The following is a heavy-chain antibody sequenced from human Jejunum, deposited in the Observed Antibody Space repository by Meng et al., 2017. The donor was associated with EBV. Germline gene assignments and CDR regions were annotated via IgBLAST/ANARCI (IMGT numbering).Heavy chain of an antibody. CDR2: MNPSNGKT. CDR3: ARGAQPIDL. V-gene: IGHV1-8*01. J-gene: IGHJ5*02. Sequence: VQWCQVGAWVKKPGASVKVSCKASGFTFTNDDINWVRQASGQGLEWMGWMNPSNGKTGYAQKFQGRVTMTRDASTSTAYMELSSLRSDDTAVYFCARGAQPIDLWGQGTLVTVSS. CDR1: GFTFTNDD. D-gene: IGHD3-3*01.